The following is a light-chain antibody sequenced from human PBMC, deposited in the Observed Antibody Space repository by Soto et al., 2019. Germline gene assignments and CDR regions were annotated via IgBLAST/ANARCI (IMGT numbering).Light chain of an antibody. CDR2: KNS. CDR3: QSADSSGAYV. CDR1: TLPRQY. J-gene: IGLJ1*01. V-gene: IGLV3-25*02. Sequence: ELAQPPSVSVSPGQTARITCSGDTLPRQYPYWYQQKPGQAPVLIINKNSERPSGIPERFSGSTSGTTVTLTISGVQAEDEADYYCQSADSSGAYVFGTGTKVTVL.